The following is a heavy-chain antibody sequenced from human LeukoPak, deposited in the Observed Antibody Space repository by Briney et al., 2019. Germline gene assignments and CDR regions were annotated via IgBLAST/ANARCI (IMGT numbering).Heavy chain of an antibody. CDR3: ARRIAAAGSDL. CDR2: INHSGST. D-gene: IGHD6-13*01. J-gene: IGHJ4*02. V-gene: IGHV4-34*01. CDR1: GGSFSGYY. Sequence: SETLSLTCAVYGGSFSGYYWSWLRQPPGKGLEWIGEINHSGSTNYNPSLKSRVTISVDTSKNQFSLKLSSVTAADTAVYYCARRIAAAGSDLWGQGTLVTVSS.